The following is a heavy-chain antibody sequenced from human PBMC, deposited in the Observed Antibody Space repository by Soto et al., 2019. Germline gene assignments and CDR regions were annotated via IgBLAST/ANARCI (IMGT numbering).Heavy chain of an antibody. CDR1: GFSHSTSGVG. CDR2: IYWDDDK. Sequence: ITLKESGPTLVKPTQTLTLTCTFSGFSHSTSGVGVGWIRQPPGKALEWLALIYWDDDKRYSPSLKSRLTITKDTSKNQVVLTMTNMDPVDTATYYCAREYYDYVWGSYRPFDYWGQGTLVTVSS. CDR3: AREYYDYVWGSYRPFDY. V-gene: IGHV2-5*02. J-gene: IGHJ4*02. D-gene: IGHD3-16*02.